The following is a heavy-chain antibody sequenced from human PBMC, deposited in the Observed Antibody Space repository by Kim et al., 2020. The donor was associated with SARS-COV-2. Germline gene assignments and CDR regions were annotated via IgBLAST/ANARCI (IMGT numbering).Heavy chain of an antibody. Sequence: ADSGKGRFTISRDNSQNTLYLQMNSLRAEDTAVYYCARVRSGSYWDAFDIWGQGTMVTVSS. CDR3: ARVRSGSYWDAFDI. D-gene: IGHD1-26*01. J-gene: IGHJ3*02. V-gene: IGHV3-30*01.